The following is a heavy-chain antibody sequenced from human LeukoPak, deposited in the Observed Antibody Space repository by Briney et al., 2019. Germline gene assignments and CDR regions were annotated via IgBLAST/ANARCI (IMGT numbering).Heavy chain of an antibody. Sequence: ASVKVSCKASGYTFTTYAMHWVRQAPGQRLEWMGWINAGNGNTKYSQKFQARVTITRDTSASTAYMELGSLRSEDTAVYYCARDPIGSRWPYYFDYWGQGTLVTVSS. CDR2: INAGNGNT. CDR3: ARDPIGSRWPYYFDY. CDR1: GYTFTTYA. D-gene: IGHD6-13*01. J-gene: IGHJ4*02. V-gene: IGHV1-3*01.